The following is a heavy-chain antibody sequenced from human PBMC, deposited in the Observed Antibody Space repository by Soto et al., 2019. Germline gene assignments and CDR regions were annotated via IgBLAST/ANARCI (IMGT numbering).Heavy chain of an antibody. Sequence: ASVKVSCKASGGTFSSYAISWVRQAPGQGLEWMGGIIPIFGTANYAQKFQGRVTITADESTSTAYMELSSLRSEDTAVYYCARDGIRFGELNYYYGMDVWGQGTTVTVSS. CDR2: IIPIFGTA. D-gene: IGHD3-10*01. CDR3: ARDGIRFGELNYYYGMDV. CDR1: GGTFSSYA. J-gene: IGHJ6*02. V-gene: IGHV1-69*13.